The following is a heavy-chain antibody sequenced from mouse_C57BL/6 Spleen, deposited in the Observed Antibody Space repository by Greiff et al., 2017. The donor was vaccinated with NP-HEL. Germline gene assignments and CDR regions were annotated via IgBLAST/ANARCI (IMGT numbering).Heavy chain of an antibody. Sequence: EVQLQESGPGLVKPSQSLSLTCSVTGYSITSCYYWNWIRQFPGNKLEWMGYISYDGSNNYNPSLKNRISITRDTSKNQFFLKLNSVTTEDTATYYCAAYYSNFAYWGQGTLVTVSA. V-gene: IGHV3-6*01. CDR2: ISYDGSN. CDR1: GYSITSCYY. J-gene: IGHJ3*01. D-gene: IGHD2-5*01. CDR3: AAYYSNFAY.